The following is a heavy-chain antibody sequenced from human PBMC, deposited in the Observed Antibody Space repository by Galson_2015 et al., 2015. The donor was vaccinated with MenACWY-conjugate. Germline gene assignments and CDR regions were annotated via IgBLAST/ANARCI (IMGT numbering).Heavy chain of an antibody. V-gene: IGHV3-48*03. D-gene: IGHD3-22*01. Sequence: SLRLSCAASGFTFSSYEMNWVRQAPGKGLEWVSYISSSGNTIYYADSVKGRFTISRDNTKNSLYLQMNSLRAEDTAVYYCAGGVYDSSGYFVPWGQGALVTVSS. J-gene: IGHJ1*01. CDR3: AGGVYDSSGYFVP. CDR1: GFTFSSYE. CDR2: ISSSGNTI.